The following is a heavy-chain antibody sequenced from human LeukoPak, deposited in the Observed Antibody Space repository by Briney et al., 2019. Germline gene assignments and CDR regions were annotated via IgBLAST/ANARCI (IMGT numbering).Heavy chain of an antibody. J-gene: IGHJ4*02. CDR1: GYTFTSHD. V-gene: IGHV1-18*01. CDR3: ARAASTTVVIKWEDY. D-gene: IGHD4-23*01. Sequence: GASVKVSCKASGYTFTSHDINWVRQATGQGLEWMGWISAYNGNTNYAQKLQGRVTMTTDTSTSTAYMELRSLRSDDTAVYYCARAASTTVVIKWEDYWGQGTLVTVSS. CDR2: ISAYNGNT.